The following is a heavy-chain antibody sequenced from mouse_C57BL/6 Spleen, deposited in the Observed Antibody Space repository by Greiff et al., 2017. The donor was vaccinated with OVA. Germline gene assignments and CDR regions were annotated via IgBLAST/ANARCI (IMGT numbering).Heavy chain of an antibody. J-gene: IGHJ2*01. CDR2: IDPSDSET. Sequence: QVQLQQPGAELVRPGSSVKLSCKASGYTFTSYWMHWVKQRPIQGLEWIGNIDPSDSETHYNQKFKDKATLTVDKSSSTAYMQLSSLTSEDSAVYYCARGGIGYYYGSSYPSSFDYWGQGTTLTVSS. D-gene: IGHD1-1*01. CDR3: ARGGIGYYYGSSYPSSFDY. CDR1: GYTFTSYW. V-gene: IGHV1-52*01.